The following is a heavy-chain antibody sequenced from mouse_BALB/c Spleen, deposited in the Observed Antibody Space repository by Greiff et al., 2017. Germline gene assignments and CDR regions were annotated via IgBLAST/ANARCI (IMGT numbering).Heavy chain of an antibody. CDR3: ARDGSSDARDY. CDR1: GYTFTSYW. Sequence: VQLQQPGAELVKPGASVKLSCKASGYTFTSYWMHWVKQRPGQGLEWIGEINPSNGRTNYNEKFKSKATLTVDKSSSTAYMQLSSLTSEDSAVYYCARDGSSDARDYWGQGTSVTVSS. D-gene: IGHD1-1*01. V-gene: IGHV1S81*02. J-gene: IGHJ4*01. CDR2: INPSNGRT.